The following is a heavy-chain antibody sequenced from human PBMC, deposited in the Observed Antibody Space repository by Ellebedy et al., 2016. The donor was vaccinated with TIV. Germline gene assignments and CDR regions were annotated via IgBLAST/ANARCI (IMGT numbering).Heavy chain of an antibody. J-gene: IGHJ5*02. V-gene: IGHV4-31*03. Sequence: SETLSLXXTVSGGSISSGGYYWSWIRQHPGKGLEWIGYIYYSGSTYYNPSLKSRVTISVDTSKNQFSLKLSSVTAADTAVYYCASLRGSPTEGWFDPWGQGTLVTVSS. D-gene: IGHD3-10*01. CDR1: GGSISSGGYY. CDR3: ASLRGSPTEGWFDP. CDR2: IYYSGST.